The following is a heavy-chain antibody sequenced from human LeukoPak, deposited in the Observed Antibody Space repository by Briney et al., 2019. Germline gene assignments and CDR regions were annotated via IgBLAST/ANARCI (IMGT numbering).Heavy chain of an antibody. CDR2: IYDSGST. Sequence: PSETLSLTCTVSGGSIRSSYYYWGWIRQPPGKGLEWIGSIYDSGSTYYNPSLKSRVTISVDTSKNQFSLKLSSVTAADTAVYYCARGLTDLDFYYYYGMDVWGQGTTVTVSS. CDR3: ARGLTDLDFYYYYGMDV. J-gene: IGHJ6*02. CDR1: GGSIRSSYYY. D-gene: IGHD4/OR15-4a*01. V-gene: IGHV4-39*07.